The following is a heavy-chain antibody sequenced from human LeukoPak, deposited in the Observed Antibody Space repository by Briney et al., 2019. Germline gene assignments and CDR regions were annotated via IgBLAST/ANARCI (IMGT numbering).Heavy chain of an antibody. D-gene: IGHD5-24*01. J-gene: IGHJ4*02. V-gene: IGHV3-53*01. Sequence: PGGSLKLSCAASGFTVSSNYMSWVRQAPGKGLEWVSVIYSGGSTYYADSVKGRFTISRDNAKNSLYLQMNSLRAEDTAVYYCARVSGDGYNSFDYWGQGTLVTVSS. CDR2: IYSGGST. CDR1: GFTVSSNY. CDR3: ARVSGDGYNSFDY.